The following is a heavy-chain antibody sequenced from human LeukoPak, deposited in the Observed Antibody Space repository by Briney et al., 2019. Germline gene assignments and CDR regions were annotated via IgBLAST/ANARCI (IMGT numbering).Heavy chain of an antibody. Sequence: GGSLRLSCAASGFTFDDYAMHWVRQAPGKGLEWVSGISWNSGSIGYADSVKGRFTISRDNAKNPLYLQMNSLRAEDTAVYYCARDRFVVVVAAATGGYYYGMDVWGQGTTVTVSS. CDR3: ARDRFVVVVAAATGGYYYGMDV. CDR1: GFTFDDYA. J-gene: IGHJ6*02. V-gene: IGHV3-9*01. CDR2: ISWNSGSI. D-gene: IGHD2-15*01.